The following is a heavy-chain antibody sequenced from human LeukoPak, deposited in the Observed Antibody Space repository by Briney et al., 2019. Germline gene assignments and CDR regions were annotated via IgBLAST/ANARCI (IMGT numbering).Heavy chain of an antibody. Sequence: ASVKVSCKASGYTFTSYYMHWVRQAPGQGLEWMGIINPSGGSTSYAQKFQGRVTMTRDTSTSTVCMELSSLRSEDTAVYYCAMAAVGYCSGGSCFNWFDPWGQGTLVTVSS. J-gene: IGHJ5*02. D-gene: IGHD2-15*01. CDR3: AMAAVGYCSGGSCFNWFDP. V-gene: IGHV1-46*01. CDR2: INPSGGST. CDR1: GYTFTSYY.